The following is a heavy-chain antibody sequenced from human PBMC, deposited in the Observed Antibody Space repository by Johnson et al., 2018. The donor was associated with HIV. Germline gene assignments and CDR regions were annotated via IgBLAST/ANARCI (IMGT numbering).Heavy chain of an antibody. V-gene: IGHV3-66*01. D-gene: IGHD6-13*01. Sequence: VQLVESGGGLVQPGGSLRLSCAVSGFTVINNYITWVRQAPGKGLEWVSIIYSRDTTYYADSVKGRFSISRDSSKNTLYLQMNSLRDEDTAVYYCAKNFGKILAAGGLEVGDAFDIWGQGTMVTVSS. J-gene: IGHJ3*02. CDR3: AKNFGKILAAGGLEVGDAFDI. CDR2: IYSRDTT. CDR1: GFTVINNY.